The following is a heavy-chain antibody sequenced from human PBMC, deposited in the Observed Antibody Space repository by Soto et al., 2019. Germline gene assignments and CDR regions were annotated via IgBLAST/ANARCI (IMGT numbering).Heavy chain of an antibody. D-gene: IGHD6-13*01. CDR3: AKGPTTGYPIDY. Sequence: PGGSLRLSCAASGFTFHEYAMHWVRQAPGKGLEWVSGISWNSGSIGYADSVKGRFTISRDNAKNSLYLQMNSLRAEDTALYYCAKGPTTGYPIDYWGQGTLVTVSS. CDR1: GFTFHEYA. V-gene: IGHV3-9*01. J-gene: IGHJ4*02. CDR2: ISWNSGSI.